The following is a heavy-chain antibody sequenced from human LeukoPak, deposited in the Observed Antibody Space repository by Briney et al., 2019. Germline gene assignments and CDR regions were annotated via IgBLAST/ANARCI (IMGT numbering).Heavy chain of an antibody. Sequence: SETLSLTCAVSGGSISSGGYSWSWIRQPPGKGLEWIGYIYHSGSTYYNPSLKSRVTISVDRSKNQFSLKLSSVTAADTAVYYCARVSHNGDNDAFDIWGQGTMVTVSS. D-gene: IGHD4-17*01. CDR1: GGSISSGGYS. CDR2: IYHSGST. V-gene: IGHV4-30-2*01. J-gene: IGHJ3*02. CDR3: ARVSHNGDNDAFDI.